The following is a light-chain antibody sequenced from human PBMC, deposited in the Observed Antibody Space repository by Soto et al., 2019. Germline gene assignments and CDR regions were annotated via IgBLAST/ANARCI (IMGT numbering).Light chain of an antibody. CDR3: QQYNSYWT. Sequence: DIHITQSPSTLSTSVGDRVTITCRASQSISSWLAWYQQKPGKAPKLLIYDASSLESGVPSRFSGSGSGTEFTLTISRLQPDDFATYYCQQYNSYWTFGQGTKV. J-gene: IGKJ1*01. V-gene: IGKV1-5*01. CDR2: DAS. CDR1: QSISSW.